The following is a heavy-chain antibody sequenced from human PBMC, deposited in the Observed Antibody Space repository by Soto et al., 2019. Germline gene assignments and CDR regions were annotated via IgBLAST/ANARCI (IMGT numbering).Heavy chain of an antibody. Sequence: SETLSLTCTVSGYSINSGYIWGWVRRPPGQGLEWIGSRYSTGTTYYNPSLRRRVKMSVDTSKNQLSLVLRSVTAADTAVYYSVARATVVNSPWFDPWGQGTQVTVSS. CDR1: GYSINSGYI. V-gene: IGHV4-38-2*02. CDR2: RYSTGTT. J-gene: IGHJ5*02. CDR3: VARATVVNSPWFDP. D-gene: IGHD1-1*01.